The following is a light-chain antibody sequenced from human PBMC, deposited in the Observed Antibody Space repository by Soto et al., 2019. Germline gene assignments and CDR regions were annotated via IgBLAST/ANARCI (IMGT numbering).Light chain of an antibody. CDR3: QHYDNSPPRYT. V-gene: IGKV3-20*01. J-gene: IGKJ2*01. CDR1: QIISSTF. CDR2: RSS. Sequence: EIVLTQSPGTLSLSPGERATLSCRASQIISSTFLAWYQQKLGQAPRLLIYRSSTRAAGVPDRFSARGSGTDFTLTISRLEPEDFAVYYCQHYDNSPPRYTFGQGTNLQIK.